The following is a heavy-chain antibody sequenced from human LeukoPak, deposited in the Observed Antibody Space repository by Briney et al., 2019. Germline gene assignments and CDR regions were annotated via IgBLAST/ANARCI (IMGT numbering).Heavy chain of an antibody. Sequence: PSETLPLTCTVAGGSVSSTSYYWGWIRQPPGKGLEWIGSIYYYSGSTYFNPSLKSRVTISLDTSKNQFSLKLSSLTAADTAVYYCVRSLRVGYCSSTSCNWFDSWGQGTLVTVSS. CDR3: VRSLRVGYCSSTSCNWFDS. D-gene: IGHD2-2*03. V-gene: IGHV4-39*07. CDR2: IYYYSGST. J-gene: IGHJ5*01. CDR1: GGSVSSTSYY.